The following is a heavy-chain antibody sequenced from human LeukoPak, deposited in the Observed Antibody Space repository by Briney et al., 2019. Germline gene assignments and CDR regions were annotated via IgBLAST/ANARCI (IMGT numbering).Heavy chain of an antibody. CDR1: GFTFSSYG. CDR3: AKRSSPYSGYFDY. D-gene: IGHD2-2*01. CDR2: ISYDGSNK. J-gene: IGHJ4*02. V-gene: IGHV3-30*18. Sequence: PGRSLRLSCAASGFTFSSYGMHWVRQAPGKGLEWVAVISYDGSNKYYADSVKGRFTISRDNSKNTLYLQMNSLRAEDTAIYYCAKRSSPYSGYFDYWGQGNLVTVSS.